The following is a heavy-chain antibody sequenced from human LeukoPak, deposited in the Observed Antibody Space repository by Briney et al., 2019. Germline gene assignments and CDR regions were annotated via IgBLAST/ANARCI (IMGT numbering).Heavy chain of an antibody. CDR1: GGSISSGGYY. D-gene: IGHD6-13*01. J-gene: IGHJ4*02. CDR2: IYTSGST. Sequence: PSETLSLTCTVAGGSISSGGYYWSWLRQPAGKGLEWIGRIYTSGSTNYNPSLKSRVTISVDTSKNQFSLKLSSVTAADTAVYYCATGRGAAGGSFDYWGQGTLVTVSS. V-gene: IGHV4-61*02. CDR3: ATGRGAAGGSFDY.